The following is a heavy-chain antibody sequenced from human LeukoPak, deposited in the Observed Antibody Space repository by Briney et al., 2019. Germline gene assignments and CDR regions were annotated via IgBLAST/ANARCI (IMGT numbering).Heavy chain of an antibody. CDR2: ISWNSGSI. J-gene: IGHJ4*02. CDR1: GFTFDDYA. V-gene: IGHV3-9*01. Sequence: GGSLRLSCTASGFTFDDYAMHWVRHAPGKGLEWVSGISWNSGSIDYAGSVRGRFTISRDNANNSLFLHMSSLSAEDTALYYCAKGTGKYWTYFDNWGQGTPVTVSS. CDR3: AKGTGKYWTYFDN. D-gene: IGHD1-1*01.